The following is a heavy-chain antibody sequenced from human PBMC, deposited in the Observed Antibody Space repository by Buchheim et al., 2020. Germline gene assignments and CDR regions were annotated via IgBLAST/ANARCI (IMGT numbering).Heavy chain of an antibody. CDR3: ARDGDYYDSSGYYDY. CDR2: ISYDGSNK. CDR1: GFTFSSYA. Sequence: QVQLVESGGGVVQPGRSLRLSCAASGFTFSSYAMPWVRQAPGKGLEWVAVISYDGSNKYYADSVKGRFTISRDNSKNTLYLQMNSLRAEDTAVYYCARDGDYYDSSGYYDYWGQGTL. V-gene: IGHV3-30*04. J-gene: IGHJ4*02. D-gene: IGHD3-22*01.